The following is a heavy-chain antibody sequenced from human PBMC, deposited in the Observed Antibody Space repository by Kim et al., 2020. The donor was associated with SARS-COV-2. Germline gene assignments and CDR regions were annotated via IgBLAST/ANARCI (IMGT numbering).Heavy chain of an antibody. CDR2: MFHSGST. CDR1: GGSINSGSYY. V-gene: IGHV4-39*01. Sequence: SETLSLTCTVSGGSINSGSYYWGWIRQAPGKGLEGIGSMFHSGSTYHNPTLKSRVTISADASKNQFSLKLSSVTAADTAFYYCSSHTPGGANLYYFYSWG. J-gene: IGHJ5*01. D-gene: IGHD3-10*01. CDR3: SSHTPGGANLYYFYS.